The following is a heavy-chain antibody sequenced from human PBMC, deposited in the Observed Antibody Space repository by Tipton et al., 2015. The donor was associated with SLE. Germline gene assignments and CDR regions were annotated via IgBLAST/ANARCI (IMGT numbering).Heavy chain of an antibody. Sequence: TLSLTCTVSGGSISHYLWSWIRQPPGKGLEWIGYIHYSGITNYSPSLKSRVTMSLDTSKNQFSLNLRSGTAAATAMYYCASEGDSLSLQNYCDYDDAFDVWGQGTMVTVSS. CDR1: GGSISHYL. CDR2: IHYSGIT. V-gene: IGHV4-59*01. J-gene: IGHJ3*01. D-gene: IGHD4-17*01. CDR3: ASEGDSLSLQNYCDYDDAFDV.